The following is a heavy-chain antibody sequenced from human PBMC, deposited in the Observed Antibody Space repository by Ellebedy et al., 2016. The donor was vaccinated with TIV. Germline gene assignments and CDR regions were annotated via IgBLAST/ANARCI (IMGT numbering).Heavy chain of an antibody. CDR3: AKDRRERGDTTKWYFDL. CDR2: ISGSGGTT. V-gene: IGHV3-23*01. CDR1: GLTLNNYA. J-gene: IGHJ2*01. D-gene: IGHD1-1*01. Sequence: GESLKISCAASGLTLNNYAMSWVRQAPGKGLEWVSAISGSGGTTFYADSVKGRFPISRDNSKNTVYLQVNSLRAEDTAVYYCAKDRRERGDTTKWYFDLWGRGTLITVSS.